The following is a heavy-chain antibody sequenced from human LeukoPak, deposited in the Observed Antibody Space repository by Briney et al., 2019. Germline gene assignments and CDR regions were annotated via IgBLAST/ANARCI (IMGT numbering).Heavy chain of an antibody. V-gene: IGHV1-3*01. CDR2: INAGNGNT. CDR1: GYTFTSYA. CDR3: ARGEYYYGSGRIFDY. D-gene: IGHD3-10*01. Sequence: ASVKVSCKASGYTFTSYAMHWVRQAPGQRLEWMGWINAGNGNTKYSQKFQGRVTIARDTSASTAYMELSSLRSEDTAVYYCARGEYYYGSGRIFDYWGQGTLVTVSS. J-gene: IGHJ4*02.